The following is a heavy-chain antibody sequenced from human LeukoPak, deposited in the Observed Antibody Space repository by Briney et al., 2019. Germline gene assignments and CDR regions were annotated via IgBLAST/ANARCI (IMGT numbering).Heavy chain of an antibody. CDR3: TRVLLTYYFDRSGYYDY. D-gene: IGHD3-22*01. CDR1: GYTFTRYY. J-gene: IGHJ4*02. V-gene: IGHV1-2*02. CDR2: INPNSGGT. Sequence: GASVKVSCKASGYTFTRYYMHWVRQAPGQGLEWMGWINPNSGGTNYAQKFQDRVTMTRDTSISTAYMELSRLRSDDTAVYYCTRVLLTYYFDRSGYYDYWGQGTLVTVSS.